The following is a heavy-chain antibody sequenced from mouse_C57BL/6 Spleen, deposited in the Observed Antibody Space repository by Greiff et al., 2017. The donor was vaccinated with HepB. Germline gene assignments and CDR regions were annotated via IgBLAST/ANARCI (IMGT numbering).Heavy chain of an antibody. J-gene: IGHJ4*01. CDR3: ARDDGYAMDY. CDR2: ISYDGSN. CDR1: GYSITSGYY. Sequence: EVHLVESGPGLVKPSQSLSLTCSVTGYSITSGYYWNWIRQFPGNKLEWMGYISYDGSNNYNPSLKNRISITRDPSKNQFFLKLNSVTTEDTATYYCARDDGYAMDYWGQGTSVTVSS. V-gene: IGHV3-6*01.